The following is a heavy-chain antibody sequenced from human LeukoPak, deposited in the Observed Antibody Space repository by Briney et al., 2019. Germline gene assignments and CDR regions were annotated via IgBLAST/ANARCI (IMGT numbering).Heavy chain of an antibody. Sequence: GGSLRLSCAASGFTFSSYWMSWVRQAPEKGLEWVAYINQDGSEKNYADSVKGRFTVSRDNAKNSLFLQMNSLRAEDTAVYYCAELGITMIGGVWGKGTTVTISS. CDR3: AELGITMIGGV. J-gene: IGHJ6*04. CDR1: GFTFSSYW. CDR2: INQDGSEK. D-gene: IGHD3-10*02. V-gene: IGHV3-7*01.